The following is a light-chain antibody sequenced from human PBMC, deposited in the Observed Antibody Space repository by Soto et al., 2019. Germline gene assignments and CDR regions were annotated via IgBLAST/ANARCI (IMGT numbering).Light chain of an antibody. V-gene: IGKV1D-12*01. J-gene: IGKJ4*01. CDR3: PQANTFPRT. Sequence: DIQMTQSPSSVSASVGDRVTITCRASQGISGWLAWYQQKPRKAPKLLICATSTLQSGVPSRFSGSGSGTDFTLTISNLQPEEFATDFCPQANTFPRTFGGGTKVEIK. CDR2: ATS. CDR1: QGISGW.